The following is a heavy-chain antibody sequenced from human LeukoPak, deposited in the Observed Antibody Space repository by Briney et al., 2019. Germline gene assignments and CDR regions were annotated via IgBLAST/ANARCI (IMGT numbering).Heavy chain of an antibody. D-gene: IGHD6-13*01. V-gene: IGHV3-30-3*01. J-gene: IGHJ4*02. Sequence: GGSLRLSCAASGFTFSGYAMHWVRQAPGKGLEWVALISYDGSNKYYADSVKGRFTISRDNSKNTLYLQMNSLRAEDTAVYYCARDEQQLDYWGQGTLVTVSS. CDR1: GFTFSGYA. CDR3: ARDEQQLDY. CDR2: ISYDGSNK.